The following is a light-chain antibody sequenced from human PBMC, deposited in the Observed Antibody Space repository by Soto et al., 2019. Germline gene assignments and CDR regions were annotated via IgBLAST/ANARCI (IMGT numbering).Light chain of an antibody. CDR3: QQYGGSPRT. CDR1: RSLDSGQ. CDR2: DAF. J-gene: IGKJ5*01. Sequence: EVVLTQSACTLSLSPGESATLSCRASRSLDSGQLAWYQQKVGRAPRLLIHDAFIRATGIPDRFSGSGSGTDFTLTIARLEPEDFAVYYCQQYGGSPRTFGQGTRLAIK. V-gene: IGKV3-20*01.